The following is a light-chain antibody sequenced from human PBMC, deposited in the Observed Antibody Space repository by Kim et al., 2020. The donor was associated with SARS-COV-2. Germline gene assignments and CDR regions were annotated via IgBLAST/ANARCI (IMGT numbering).Light chain of an antibody. V-gene: IGLV1-40*01. CDR3: QSYDTGLSGII. CDR2: NDY. Sequence: VLTQPPSMSGAPGQSVTISCTGSNSNIGAGYEVHWYQQLPGTAPKLLIYNDYRRPSGVPDRFSGSRSATSASLAITGLQAEDEADYYCQSYDTGLSGIIFGGGTQLTVL. J-gene: IGLJ2*01. CDR1: NSNIGAGYE.